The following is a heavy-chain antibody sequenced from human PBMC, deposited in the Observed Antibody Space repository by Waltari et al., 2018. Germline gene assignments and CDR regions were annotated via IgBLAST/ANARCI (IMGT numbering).Heavy chain of an antibody. D-gene: IGHD7-27*01. V-gene: IGHV3-15*02. CDR1: GFTFPPAW. Sequence: EVEMVESGGASVKPGESLRLSCVASGFTFPPAWLTWVRQVPGRGMGWIGRKQRKDRGEATGLAAPVKGIFRTARDDSRNTVSLQMNNLKAEDTGIYYCTTLDAPWGGWGQGTLVTVSS. CDR2: KQRKDRGEAT. CDR3: TTLDAPWGG. J-gene: IGHJ4*02.